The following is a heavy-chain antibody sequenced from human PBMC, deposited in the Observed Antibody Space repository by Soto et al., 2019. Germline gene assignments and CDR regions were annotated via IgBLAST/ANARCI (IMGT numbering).Heavy chain of an antibody. Sequence: ELQLVESGGGLVQPGGSLRLSCVVSGFSFSNYWMSWVRQAPGKGLEWVANIKQDGSETYYVDSVKGRFTISRDNAENSLYLQMTILRGDDTAVYDCARGWATTAGTGDNWGQGPLVIVSS. J-gene: IGHJ4*02. V-gene: IGHV3-7*01. CDR1: GFSFSNYW. D-gene: IGHD6-19*01. CDR3: ARGWATTAGTGDN. CDR2: IKQDGSET.